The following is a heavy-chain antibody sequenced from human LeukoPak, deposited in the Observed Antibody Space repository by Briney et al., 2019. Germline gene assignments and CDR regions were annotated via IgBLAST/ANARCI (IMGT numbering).Heavy chain of an antibody. CDR1: GFTVSSNY. Sequence: PGGSLRLSCAASGFTVSSNYMSWVRQAPGKGLEWVSVIYSGGSTYYADSVKGRFTISRDNSKNTLYLQMNSLRAEDTAVYYCARDGGRSSSWYGAESAFDIWGQGTMVTVSS. D-gene: IGHD6-13*01. V-gene: IGHV3-53*01. J-gene: IGHJ3*02. CDR2: IYSGGST. CDR3: ARDGGRSSSWYGAESAFDI.